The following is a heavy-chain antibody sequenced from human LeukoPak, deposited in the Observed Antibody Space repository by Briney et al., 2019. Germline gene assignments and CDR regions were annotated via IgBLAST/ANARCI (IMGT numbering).Heavy chain of an antibody. J-gene: IGHJ4*02. CDR1: GFTFSSYG. CDR3: ARDRHSSSWYDFGY. V-gene: IGHV3-33*01. D-gene: IGHD6-13*01. Sequence: GGSLRLSCAASGFTFSSYGVHWVRQAPGKGLEWVAVIWYDGSNKYYAGSVKGRFTISRDNSKNTLYLQMNSLRAEDTAVYYCARDRHSSSWYDFGYWGQGTLVTVSS. CDR2: IWYDGSNK.